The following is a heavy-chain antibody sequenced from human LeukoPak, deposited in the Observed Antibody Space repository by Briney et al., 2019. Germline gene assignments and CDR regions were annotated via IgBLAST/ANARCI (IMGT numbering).Heavy chain of an antibody. Sequence: SETLSLTCAVHGGSFSGYYWSWIRQPPGKGLEWIGEINHSGSTNYNPSLKSRVTISVDTSKNQFSLKLSSVTAADTAVYYCARAALRGAVAVRSRASTLDYWGQGTLVTVSS. D-gene: IGHD6-19*01. CDR1: GGSFSGYY. CDR2: INHSGST. CDR3: ARAALRGAVAVRSRASTLDY. V-gene: IGHV4-34*01. J-gene: IGHJ4*02.